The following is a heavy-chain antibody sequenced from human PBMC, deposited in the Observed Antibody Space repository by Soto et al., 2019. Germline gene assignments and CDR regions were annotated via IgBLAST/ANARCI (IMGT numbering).Heavy chain of an antibody. J-gene: IGHJ4*02. V-gene: IGHV4-59*01. D-gene: IGHD4-17*01. CDR1: GASISSGY. CDR2: IYYSGST. Sequence: SETLSLTCTVSGASISSGYWSWIRQPPGKGLEWIGYIYYSGSTNYNPSLKSRVSMSVDTSKNQMSLKVSSVTTADTAVYYCAGDLKNYGDSLRGFDYWGQGTLVTVSS. CDR3: AGDLKNYGDSLRGFDY.